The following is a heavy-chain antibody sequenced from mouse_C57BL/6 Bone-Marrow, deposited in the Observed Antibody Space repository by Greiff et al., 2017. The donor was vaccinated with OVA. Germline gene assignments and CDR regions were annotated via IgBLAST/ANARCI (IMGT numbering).Heavy chain of an antibody. CDR3: SRDGDGSSYVWFAY. Sequence: EVQLQQSGPVLVKPGASVKMSCKASGYTFTDYYMNWVKQSPGKSLEWIGVINPYNGGTSYNQKFKGKATLTVDKSSSTAYMELNSLTSEDAAVYYCSRDGDGSSYVWFAYWGQGTLVTVSA. CDR1: GYTFTDYY. CDR2: INPYNGGT. J-gene: IGHJ3*01. V-gene: IGHV1-19*01. D-gene: IGHD1-1*01.